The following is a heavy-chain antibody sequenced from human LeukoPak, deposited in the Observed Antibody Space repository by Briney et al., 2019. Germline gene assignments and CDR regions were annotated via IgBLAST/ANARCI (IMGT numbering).Heavy chain of an antibody. D-gene: IGHD3-3*01. Sequence: PGGSLRLSCAASGFTFSDYYMSWIRQAPGKGLEWVSYISSSGSTIYYADSVKGRFTISRDNAKNSLYLQMNSLRAEDTAVYYRARDLTPEYYDFWSGYSAGYWGQGTLVTVSS. CDR3: ARDLTPEYYDFWSGYSAGY. V-gene: IGHV3-11*04. CDR2: ISSSGSTI. CDR1: GFTFSDYY. J-gene: IGHJ4*02.